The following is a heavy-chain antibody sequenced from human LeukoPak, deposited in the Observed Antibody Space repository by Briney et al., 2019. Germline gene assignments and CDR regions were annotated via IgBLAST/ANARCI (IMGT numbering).Heavy chain of an antibody. Sequence: PSETLSLTCTVSGGSNSSYYWSWIRQPPGKGLEWIGYIYYSGSTNYNPSLKSRVTISVDTSKNQFSLKLSSVTAADTAVYYRARERMVYEWSAFDYWGQGTLVTVSS. CDR2: IYYSGST. CDR3: ARERMVYEWSAFDY. V-gene: IGHV4-59*01. CDR1: GGSNSSYY. D-gene: IGHD2-8*01. J-gene: IGHJ4*02.